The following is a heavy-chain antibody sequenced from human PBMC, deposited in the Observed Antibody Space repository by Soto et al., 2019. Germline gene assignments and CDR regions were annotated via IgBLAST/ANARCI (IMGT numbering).Heavy chain of an antibody. V-gene: IGHV1-18*01. CDR1: GYTFTSYG. D-gene: IGHD3-22*01. CDR2: ISAYNGNT. CDR3: ARDEWGYGGNLLLEYFQH. Sequence: GASVKVSCKASGYTFTSYGISWVRQAPGQGLEWMGWISAYNGNTNYAQKLQGRVTMTTDTSTSTAYMELRSLRSDDTAVYYCARDEWGYGGNLLLEYFQHWGQGTLVTVSS. J-gene: IGHJ1*01.